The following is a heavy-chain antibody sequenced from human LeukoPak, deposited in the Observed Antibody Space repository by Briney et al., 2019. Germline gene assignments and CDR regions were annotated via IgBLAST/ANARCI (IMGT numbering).Heavy chain of an antibody. D-gene: IGHD2-15*01. J-gene: IGHJ4*02. V-gene: IGHV3-7*01. CDR1: GFTFSTYW. CDR2: IKQDGSQE. CDR3: ARAGSGGRNYFDY. Sequence: GGSLRLSCAASGFTFSTYWMSWVRQAPGKGLEWVAHIKQDGSQEYYVGSVKGRFTISRDNAKNSLYLQMNSLRDEDTAVYYCARAGSGGRNYFDYWGQGTLVTVSS.